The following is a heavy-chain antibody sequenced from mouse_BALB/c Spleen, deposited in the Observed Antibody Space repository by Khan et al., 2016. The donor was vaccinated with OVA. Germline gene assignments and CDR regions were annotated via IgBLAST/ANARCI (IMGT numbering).Heavy chain of an antibody. CDR3: ARMARTIN. Sequence: EVELVESGGGLVQPGGSLKLSCAASGFTFSSYGMSWVRQTPDKRLELVATINSNGGSTYYPDCVKGRFTISRDNAKHTLYLQMSSLKSEDTAMYYCARMARTINWGQGTTLTVSS. CDR1: GFTFSSYG. V-gene: IGHV5-6-3*01. J-gene: IGHJ2*01. CDR2: INSNGGST.